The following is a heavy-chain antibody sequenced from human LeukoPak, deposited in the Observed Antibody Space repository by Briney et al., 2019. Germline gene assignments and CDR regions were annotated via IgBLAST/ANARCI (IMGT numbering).Heavy chain of an antibody. Sequence: ASVKVSCKVSGYTLTELYMHWVRQAPGKGLEWMGGFDPEDGETIYAQKFQGRVTMTEDTSTDTAYMELSSLRSEDTAVYYCATKIRGSPYEFDYWGQGTLVTVSS. J-gene: IGHJ4*02. CDR1: GYTLTELY. CDR3: ATKIRGSPYEFDY. V-gene: IGHV1-24*01. CDR2: FDPEDGET. D-gene: IGHD5-12*01.